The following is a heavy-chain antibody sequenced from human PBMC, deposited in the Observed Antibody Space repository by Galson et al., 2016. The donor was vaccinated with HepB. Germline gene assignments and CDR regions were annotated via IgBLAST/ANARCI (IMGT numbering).Heavy chain of an antibody. J-gene: IGHJ6*02. V-gene: IGHV4-34*01. D-gene: IGHD5-12*01. CDR1: GGSFSDYY. Sequence: ETLSLTCTVYGGSFSDYYWGWIRQPPGKGLEWIGGIDLNGNVNYNPSLKSRATISVDTSKNQISVRLNSVTAADTAVYYCATGGRRWGGWLRSNAMDVWGQGTTVIVPS. CDR2: IDLNGNV. CDR3: ATGGRRWGGWLRSNAMDV.